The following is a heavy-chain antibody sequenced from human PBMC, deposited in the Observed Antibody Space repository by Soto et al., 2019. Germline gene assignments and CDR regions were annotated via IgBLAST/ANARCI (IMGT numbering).Heavy chain of an antibody. CDR3: ASHVPAATDIWDAFDI. D-gene: IGHD2-2*01. CDR2: IKQDGSEK. J-gene: IGHJ3*02. Sequence: GVSLRLSCAASGCTCSSYWMIWVRQAQGKGLEWVANIKQDGSEKYYVDSVKGRFTISRDNAKNSLYLQMNSLRAEDTAVYYCASHVPAATDIWDAFDIWGQGTMVTVSS. V-gene: IGHV3-7*05. CDR1: GCTCSSYW.